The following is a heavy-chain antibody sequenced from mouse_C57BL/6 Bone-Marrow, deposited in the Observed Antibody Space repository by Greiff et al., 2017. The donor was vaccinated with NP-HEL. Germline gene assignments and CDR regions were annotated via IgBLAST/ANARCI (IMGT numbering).Heavy chain of an antibody. V-gene: IGHV1-81*01. D-gene: IGHD2-3*01. CDR3: AVYDGPFDY. Sequence: VQLQPSGAELARPGASVKLSCKASGYTSTSYVICWVKPRTGPGLVWIGENYPRSGNSYYNEKFKGKATLAADKSSSTAYMRLRSLTSEDSAVYFCAVYDGPFDYWGQGTTLTVSS. CDR1: GYTSTSYV. CDR2: NYPRSGNS. J-gene: IGHJ2*01.